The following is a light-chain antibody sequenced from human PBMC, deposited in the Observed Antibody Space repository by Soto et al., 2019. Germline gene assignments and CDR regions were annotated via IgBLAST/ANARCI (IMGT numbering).Light chain of an antibody. V-gene: IGKV3-15*01. CDR3: QRYDNWPLT. Sequence: EIVMTQSPATLSVSPGESATLSCRASQSISGNLAWYQQKPGLAPRLLIYHTSIRATGVPARFSGSGSGTEFSLTISSLQSEDFAVYYCQRYDNWPLTFXGGTKADI. CDR2: HTS. J-gene: IGKJ4*01. CDR1: QSISGN.